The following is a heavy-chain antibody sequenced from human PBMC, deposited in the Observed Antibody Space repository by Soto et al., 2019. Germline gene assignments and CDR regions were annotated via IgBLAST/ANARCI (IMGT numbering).Heavy chain of an antibody. V-gene: IGHV4-59*12. J-gene: IGHJ4*02. CDR3: ARSEAKALDY. CDR2: AHHSGRT. CDR1: GGSISSYY. Sequence: SETLSLTCTVSGGSISSYYWSWIRQPPGKGLEWIGEAHHSGRTNYNPSLKSRVTISVDRSQNRFSLKLSSVTAADTAVYYCARSEAKALDYWGQGTLVTVSS.